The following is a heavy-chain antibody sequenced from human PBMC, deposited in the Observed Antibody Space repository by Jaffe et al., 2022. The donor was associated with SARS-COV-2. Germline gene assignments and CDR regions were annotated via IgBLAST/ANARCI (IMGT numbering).Heavy chain of an antibody. CDR3: AKDQYCSGGSCYPDEGY. D-gene: IGHD2-15*01. CDR1: GFTFSSYA. V-gene: IGHV3-23*04. J-gene: IGHJ4*02. CDR2: ISGSGGST. Sequence: EVQLVESGGGLVQPGGSLRLSCAASGFTFSSYAMSWVRQAPGKGLEWVSAISGSGGSTYYADSVKGRFTISRDNSKNTLYLQMNSLRAEDTAVYYCAKDQYCSGGSCYPDEGYWGQGTLVTVSS.